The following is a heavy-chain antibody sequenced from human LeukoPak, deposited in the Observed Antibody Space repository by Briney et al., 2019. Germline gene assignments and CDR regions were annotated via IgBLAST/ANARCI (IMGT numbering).Heavy chain of an antibody. J-gene: IGHJ4*02. V-gene: IGHV4-34*01. D-gene: IGHD5-24*01. CDR3: ARREMGTMLDY. CDR2: INHSGST. CDR1: GGSFSDYY. Sequence: SETLSLTCAVYGGSFSDYYWNWIRQPPGKGLEWIGEINHSGSTNYNPSLKSRVTISADTSKNQFSLNLSSVTAADTAVYYCARREMGTMLDYWGQGTLVTVSS.